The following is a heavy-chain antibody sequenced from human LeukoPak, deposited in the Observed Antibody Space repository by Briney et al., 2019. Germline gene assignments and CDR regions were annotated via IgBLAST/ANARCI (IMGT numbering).Heavy chain of an antibody. D-gene: IGHD1-1*01. CDR1: GGTFSSYA. J-gene: IGHJ6*02. CDR2: IIPIFGTA. CDR3: ARTTNYYHGMDV. Sequence: SVKVSCKASGGTFSSYAISWVRQAPGQGLEWMGGIIPIFGTANYAQKFQGRVTITTDESTSTAYMELSSLRSEDTAVYYCARTTNYYHGMDVWGQGTTVTVSS. V-gene: IGHV1-69*05.